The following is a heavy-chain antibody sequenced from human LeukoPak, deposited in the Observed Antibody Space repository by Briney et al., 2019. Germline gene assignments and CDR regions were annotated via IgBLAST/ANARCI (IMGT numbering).Heavy chain of an antibody. CDR3: ARNPPHGWELLVYFDY. J-gene: IGHJ4*02. CDR2: IYYSGST. V-gene: IGHV4-59*01. CDR1: GGSISSYY. Sequence: SETLSLTCTVSGGSISSYYWSWIRQPPGKGLEWIWYIYYSGSTNYNPSLKSRVTISVDTSKNQFSLKLSSVTAADTAVYYCARNPPHGWELLVYFDYWGQGTLVTVSS. D-gene: IGHD1-26*01.